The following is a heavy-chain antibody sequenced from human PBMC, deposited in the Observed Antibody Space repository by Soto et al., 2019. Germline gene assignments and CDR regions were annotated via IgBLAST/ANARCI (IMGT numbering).Heavy chain of an antibody. J-gene: IGHJ4*02. Sequence: EVQLLESGGGLVQPGGSLRMSCAACGFTFSSYAMSWVRQAPGKGLEWVSAISGSVGSTYYADSVKGRFTISRDNSNNTRYLQMNSLRAEDTAIYYCAKDGARGFSPTLRVMRSTYYFDYWGQGTLVTGSS. V-gene: IGHV3-23*01. D-gene: IGHD3-16*01. CDR3: AKDGARGFSPTLRVMRSTYYFDY. CDR2: ISGSVGST. CDR1: GFTFSSYA.